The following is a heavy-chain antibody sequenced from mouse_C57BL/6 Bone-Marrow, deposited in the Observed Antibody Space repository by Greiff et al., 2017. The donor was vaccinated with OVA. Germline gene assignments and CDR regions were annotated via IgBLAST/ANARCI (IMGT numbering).Heavy chain of an antibody. Sequence: VQLQQSGPELVKPGASVKISCKASGYSFTDYNMNWVKQSNGKSLEWIGVINPNYGTTSYNQKFKGKATLTVDQSSSTAYMQLNSLTSGDSAVYYCAFYYGSSYRCFDVWGTGTTVTVSS. CDR3: AFYYGSSYRCFDV. D-gene: IGHD1-1*01. J-gene: IGHJ1*03. V-gene: IGHV1-39*01. CDR2: INPNYGTT. CDR1: GYSFTDYN.